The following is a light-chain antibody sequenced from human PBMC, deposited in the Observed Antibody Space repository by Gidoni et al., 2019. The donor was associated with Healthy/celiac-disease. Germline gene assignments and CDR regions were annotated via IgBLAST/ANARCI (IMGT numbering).Light chain of an antibody. J-gene: IGKJ1*01. CDR3: QQSYSTQET. V-gene: IGKV1-39*01. Sequence: DIQMTQSPSSLSASVGDRVTITCRASQSISSYLNWYQQKPGKAPKLLIYAASSLQSGVPSMFSGSGSGTDFTLTISSLQPEDFATYYCQQSYSTQETFGQGTKVEIK. CDR2: AAS. CDR1: QSISSY.